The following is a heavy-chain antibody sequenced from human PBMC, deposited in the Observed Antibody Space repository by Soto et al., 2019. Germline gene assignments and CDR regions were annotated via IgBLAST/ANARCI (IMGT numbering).Heavy chain of an antibody. Sequence: ASVKVSCKTSGYTFTEYGISWFRQAPGQGLEWMGWISPYNGKTNYIQEFQDRVTITTDTSSTTVYMDLRTLISDDTAIYFCARADYGDTKIYSFDHWGQGTLVTVSS. CDR3: ARADYGDTKIYSFDH. V-gene: IGHV1-18*01. D-gene: IGHD4-17*01. CDR2: ISPYNGKT. CDR1: GYTFTEYG. J-gene: IGHJ4*02.